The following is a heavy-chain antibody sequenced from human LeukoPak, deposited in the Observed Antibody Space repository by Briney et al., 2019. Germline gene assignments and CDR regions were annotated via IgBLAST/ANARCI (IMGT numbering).Heavy chain of an antibody. Sequence: SETLSLTCAVYGGSFSGYYWSWIRQPPGKGLEWIGEISHSGSTNYNPSLKSRVTISVDTSKNQFSLKLSSVTVADTAVYYCARGGPLGYCSSTSCYAPGDYWGQGTLVTVSS. CDR1: GGSFSGYY. CDR2: ISHSGST. J-gene: IGHJ4*02. CDR3: ARGGPLGYCSSTSCYAPGDY. D-gene: IGHD2-2*01. V-gene: IGHV4-34*01.